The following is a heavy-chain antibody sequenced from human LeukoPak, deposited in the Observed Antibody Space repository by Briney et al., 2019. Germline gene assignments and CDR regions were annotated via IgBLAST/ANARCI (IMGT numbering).Heavy chain of an antibody. CDR2: EDGEA. CDR1: GYTLTELS. V-gene: IGHV1-24*01. Sequence: GASVTVSFKVSGYTLTELSIHWVRQSPGKGLEWMGGEDGEAIYAQKFQGRVTMTEDTSTDTAYMDLSSLRSEDTAVYYCASIDLDSWGQGTLVTVSS. J-gene: IGHJ4*02. D-gene: IGHD2-21*01. CDR3: ASIDLDS.